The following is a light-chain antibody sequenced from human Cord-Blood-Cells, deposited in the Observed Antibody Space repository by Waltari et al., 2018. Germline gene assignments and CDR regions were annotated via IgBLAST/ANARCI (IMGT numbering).Light chain of an antibody. CDR1: ALATQY. CDR2: KDS. CDR3: QSADSSGTWV. J-gene: IGLJ3*02. Sequence: SYELTPPPSLSVSPGQTARITCSGDALATQYAYWYQQKPGQAPVLVIYKDSERPSGIPERFSGSSSGTTVTLTISGVQAEDEADYYCQSADSSGTWVFGGGTKLTVL. V-gene: IGLV3-25*03.